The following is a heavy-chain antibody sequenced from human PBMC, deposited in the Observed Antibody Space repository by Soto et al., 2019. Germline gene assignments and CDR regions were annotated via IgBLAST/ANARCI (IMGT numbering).Heavy chain of an antibody. CDR2: IIPIFGTA. V-gene: IGHV1-69*13. Sequence: SVKVSCKASGGTFSSYAISWVRQAPGQGLEWMGGIIPIFGTANYAQKFQGRVTITADESTSTAYMELSSLRSEDTAVYYCARDRRDSSGYGAHYYYYYGMDVWGQGTTVTVSS. J-gene: IGHJ6*02. CDR3: ARDRRDSSGYGAHYYYYYGMDV. CDR1: GGTFSSYA. D-gene: IGHD3-22*01.